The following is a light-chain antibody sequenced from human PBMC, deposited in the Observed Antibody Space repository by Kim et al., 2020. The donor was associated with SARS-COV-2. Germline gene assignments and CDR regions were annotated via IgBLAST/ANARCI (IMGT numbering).Light chain of an antibody. V-gene: IGKV1-5*03. J-gene: IGKJ1*01. CDR3: QQYQSYWT. CDR2: KAS. CDR1: QNIRSW. Sequence: ASVGDRVTITCRASQNIRSWLAWYQQKPGKAPKFLISKASSLESGVPSRFSGSGSGTEFTLTISNLQPDDFATYYCQQYQSYWTFGQGTKVDIK.